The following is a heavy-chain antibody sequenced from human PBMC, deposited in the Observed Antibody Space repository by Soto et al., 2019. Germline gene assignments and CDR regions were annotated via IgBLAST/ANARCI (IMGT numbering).Heavy chain of an antibody. CDR2: IYYSGST. V-gene: IGHV4-39*01. Sequence: SDTLSLTCTVSGGSISSSSYYRGWIRQPPGKGLEWIGSIYYSGSTYYNPSLKSRVTISLDTSKNQFSLKLSPVTAADTAVYYCASQGMERLITDYYMDVWGKGTTVTVSS. D-gene: IGHD3-3*01. CDR1: GGSISSSSYY. CDR3: ASQGMERLITDYYMDV. J-gene: IGHJ6*03.